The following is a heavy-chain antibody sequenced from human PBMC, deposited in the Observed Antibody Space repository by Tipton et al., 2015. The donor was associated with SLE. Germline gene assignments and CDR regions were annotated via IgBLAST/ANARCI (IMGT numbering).Heavy chain of an antibody. D-gene: IGHD1-1*01. J-gene: IGHJ2*01. Sequence: SLRLSCAASGFNFSSYAMHWVRQAPGKGLEWVAFISYDGSTKYYVDSVKGRFTISRDNSKTTLYLQMNSLSGEDTAVYYCARYSLTNWRLDLWGRGTLVTVSS. V-gene: IGHV3-30*04. CDR3: ARYSLTNWRLDL. CDR2: ISYDGSTK. CDR1: GFNFSSYA.